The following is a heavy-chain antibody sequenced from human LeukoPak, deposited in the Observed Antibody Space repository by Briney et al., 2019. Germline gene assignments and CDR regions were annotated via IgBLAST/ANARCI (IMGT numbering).Heavy chain of an antibody. V-gene: IGHV3-21*01. J-gene: IGHJ4*02. CDR2: ISSSSSYI. Sequence: GGSLRLPCAASGFTFSSYSMNWVRQAPGKGLEWVSSISSSSSYIYYADSVKGRFTISRDNAKNTLYLQMNSLRAEDTAVYYCARDPKYYYDSSGYYPGYFDYWGQGTLVTVSS. CDR1: GFTFSSYS. CDR3: ARDPKYYYDSSGYYPGYFDY. D-gene: IGHD3-22*01.